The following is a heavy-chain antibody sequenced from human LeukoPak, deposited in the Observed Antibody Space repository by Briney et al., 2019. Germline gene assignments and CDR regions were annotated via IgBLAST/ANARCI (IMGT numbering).Heavy chain of an antibody. J-gene: IGHJ4*02. V-gene: IGHV4-34*01. CDR2: INHSGST. D-gene: IGHD2-15*01. CDR1: GGSFSGYY. CDR3: ARAGLGYCSGGSCYRLQYYFDY. Sequence: SETLSLTCAVYGGSFSGYYWSWIRQPPGKGLEWIGEINHSGSTNYNPSLKSRVTISVDTSKNQFSLKLSSVTAADTAVYYCARAGLGYCSGGSCYRLQYYFDYWGQGTLVTVSS.